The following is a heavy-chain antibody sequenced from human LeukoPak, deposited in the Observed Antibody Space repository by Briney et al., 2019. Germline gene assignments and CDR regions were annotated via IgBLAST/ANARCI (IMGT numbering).Heavy chain of an antibody. CDR2: ISYDGSNK. Sequence: GGSLRLSCAASGFTFSSYGMHWVRQAPGKGLEWVAVISYDGSNKYYADSVKGRFTISRDNSKNTLYLQMNSLRAEDTAVYYCAKGWVITFGGVIVNDAFDIWGQGTMVTVSS. V-gene: IGHV3-30*18. CDR3: AKGWVITFGGVIVNDAFDI. CDR1: GFTFSSYG. D-gene: IGHD3-16*02. J-gene: IGHJ3*02.